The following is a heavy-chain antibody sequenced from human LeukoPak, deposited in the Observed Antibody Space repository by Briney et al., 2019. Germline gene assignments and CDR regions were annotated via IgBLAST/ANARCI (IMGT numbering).Heavy chain of an antibody. CDR1: GFTFSSYD. CDR2: ISYDGSNK. J-gene: IGHJ4*02. Sequence: GGSLGLSCAASGFTFSSYDMHWVRQAPGKGLEWVAFISYDGSNKYYADSVKGRFTSSRDNSKNPLYLQMNSLRDEDTALYSCAKTHGNGWYFDYWGQGNLVTVSS. CDR3: AKTHGNGWYFDY. V-gene: IGHV3-30*18. D-gene: IGHD6-19*01.